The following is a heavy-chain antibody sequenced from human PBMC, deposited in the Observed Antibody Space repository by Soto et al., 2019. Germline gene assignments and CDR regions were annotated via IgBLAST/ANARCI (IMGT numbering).Heavy chain of an antibody. Sequence: GGSLRLSCTASGVTFSSYSMNWVRQAPGKGLEWVSYISSSSSTIYYADSVKGRFTISRDNAKNSLYLQMNSLRAEDTAVYYCARERDFWSGYISSNYYYMDVWGKGTTVTVSS. V-gene: IGHV3-48*01. CDR1: GVTFSSYS. CDR2: ISSSSSTI. CDR3: ARERDFWSGYISSNYYYMDV. J-gene: IGHJ6*03. D-gene: IGHD3-3*01.